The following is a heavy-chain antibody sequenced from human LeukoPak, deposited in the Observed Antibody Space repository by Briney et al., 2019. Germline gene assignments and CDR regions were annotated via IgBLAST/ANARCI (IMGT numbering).Heavy chain of an antibody. V-gene: IGHV1-18*01. CDR1: GYSFTTYA. Sequence: ASVKVSCKASGYSFTTYAFSWVRQAPGQGLEWMGWISPYNGDTNYAQKLQGRVAMTTDTSTRTAYMELRSLRSDDTAVYYCAAASGPYAVIAAAGFDYWGQGTLVTVSS. J-gene: IGHJ4*02. D-gene: IGHD6-13*01. CDR2: ISPYNGDT. CDR3: AAASGPYAVIAAAGFDY.